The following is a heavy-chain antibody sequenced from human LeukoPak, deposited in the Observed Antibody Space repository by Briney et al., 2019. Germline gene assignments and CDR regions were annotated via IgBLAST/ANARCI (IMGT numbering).Heavy chain of an antibody. D-gene: IGHD3-3*01. CDR2: INHSGNT. CDR1: GASFSGYY. V-gene: IGHV4-34*01. Sequence: SETLSLTCAVYGASFSGYYWSWLRQPPGKRLEWIGEINHSGNTNYNPSLKSRVTISVDTSKNQFSLKLSSVTAADTAVYYCARGTTYYDFWSGYADWFDPWGQGTLVTVSS. CDR3: ARGTTYYDFWSGYADWFDP. J-gene: IGHJ5*02.